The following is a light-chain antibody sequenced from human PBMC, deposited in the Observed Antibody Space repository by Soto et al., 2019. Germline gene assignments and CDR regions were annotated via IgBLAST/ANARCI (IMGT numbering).Light chain of an antibody. CDR2: DVS. J-gene: IGLJ1*01. CDR1: SSDVGGYNY. V-gene: IGLV2-8*01. CDR3: SSYAGTHIV. Sequence: QSVLTQPPSASGSPGQSVTISCTGTSSDVGGYNYVSWYQQHPGKAPKLMIYDVSSRPSGVPDRFSGSKSGNTASLTVSGLQAEDEDDYYCSSYAGTHIVFGTGTKVTVL.